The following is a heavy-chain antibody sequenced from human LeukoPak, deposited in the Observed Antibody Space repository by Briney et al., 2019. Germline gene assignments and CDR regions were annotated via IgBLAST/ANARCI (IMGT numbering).Heavy chain of an antibody. D-gene: IGHD3-22*01. CDR1: GGTFSSYA. CDR2: IIPIFGTA. V-gene: IGHV1-69*05. Sequence: ASVKVSCKASGGTFSSYAISWVRQAPGQGLEWMGGIIPIFGTANYAQKFQGRVTMTRDTSTSTVYMELSSLRSEDTAVYYCARGYYDSSGYYWGGDFDYWGQGTLVTVSS. CDR3: ARGYYDSSGYYWGGDFDY. J-gene: IGHJ4*02.